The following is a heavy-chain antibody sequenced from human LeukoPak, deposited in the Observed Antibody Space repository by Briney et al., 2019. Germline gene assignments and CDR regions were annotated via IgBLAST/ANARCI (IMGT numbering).Heavy chain of an antibody. CDR2: IYYSGST. V-gene: IGHV4-59*11. CDR3: ARAAITHFDY. D-gene: IGHD5-18*01. CDR1: GGSISSHY. J-gene: IGHJ4*02. Sequence: PSETLSLTCTVSGGSISSHYWSWIRQPPGKGLEWIGYIYYSGSTNYNPSLKSRVTISVDTSKNQFSLKLSSVTAADPAVYYCARAAITHFDYWGQGTLVTVSS.